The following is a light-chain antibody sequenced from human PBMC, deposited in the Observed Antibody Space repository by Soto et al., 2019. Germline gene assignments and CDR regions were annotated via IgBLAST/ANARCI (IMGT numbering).Light chain of an antibody. CDR1: QSIGRR. CDR2: GAS. Sequence: IHITQSPSSLSASVGDRMTITCRASQSIGRRLNWYQQKPGQAPKFLIYGASTLQSGVPSRFSGSGSGTDFTLTVNSLQPDDFATYYCQQRYNSPVTFGQGTRLEI. J-gene: IGKJ5*01. V-gene: IGKV1-39*01. CDR3: QQRYNSPVT.